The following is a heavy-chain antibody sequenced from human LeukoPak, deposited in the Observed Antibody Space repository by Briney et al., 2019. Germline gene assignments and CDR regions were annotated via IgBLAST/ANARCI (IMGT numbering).Heavy chain of an antibody. CDR2: ISSSSSYI. CDR3: ASILYSSSWTLGY. D-gene: IGHD6-13*01. Sequence: GGSLRLSCAASGFTFSSYSMNWVRQAPGKGLEWVSSISSSSSYIYYADSVKGRFTISRDNAKNSLYLQMNSLRAEDTAVYYCASILYSSSWTLGYWGQGTLVTVSS. CDR1: GFTFSSYS. V-gene: IGHV3-21*01. J-gene: IGHJ4*02.